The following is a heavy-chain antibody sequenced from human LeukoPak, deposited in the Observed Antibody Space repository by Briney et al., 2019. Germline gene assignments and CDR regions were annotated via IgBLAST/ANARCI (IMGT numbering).Heavy chain of an antibody. D-gene: IGHD6-6*01. CDR1: GGSIRTGSYY. CDR3: ARDSSSPRVKYFQH. Sequence: SETLSLTCTVSGGSIRTGSYYWSWIRQPAGKELQWMGRIFTSGSTNYNPSLKSRVTISVDTSKNQFSLKLSSVTAADTAVYYCARDSSSPRVKYFQHWGQGTLVTVSS. J-gene: IGHJ1*01. CDR2: IFTSGST. V-gene: IGHV4-61*02.